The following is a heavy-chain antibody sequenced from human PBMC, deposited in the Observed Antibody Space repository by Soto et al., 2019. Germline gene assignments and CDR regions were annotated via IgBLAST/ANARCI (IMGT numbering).Heavy chain of an antibody. J-gene: IGHJ5*02. CDR1: GFSLSTSGVG. CDR2: IYWDDDK. D-gene: IGHD2-2*02. Sequence: QITLKESGPTLVKPTQTLTLTCTFSGFSLSTSGVGVGWIRQPPGKALEWLALIYWDDDKRYSPSLKSRLTITRDTAKRPVVLTQPNMDPVDTATYYCAQTSSYCTSTSCYTVWPEVWFDPWGQGTLVTVSS. CDR3: AQTSSYCTSTSCYTVWPEVWFDP. V-gene: IGHV2-5*02.